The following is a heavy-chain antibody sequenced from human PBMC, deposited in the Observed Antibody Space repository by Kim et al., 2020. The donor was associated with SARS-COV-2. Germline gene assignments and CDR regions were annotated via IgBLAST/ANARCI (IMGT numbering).Heavy chain of an antibody. V-gene: IGHV3-9*01. D-gene: IGHD3-3*01. J-gene: IGHJ4*02. CDR2: ISWNSGSI. Sequence: GGSLRRSCAASGFTFGDYAMHWVRQAPGKGLEWVSGISWNSGSIGYADSVKGRFTISRDNAKNSLYLQMNSLRAEDTALYYCAKDPKLRFLEWLSFGGYFDYWGQGTLVTVSS. CDR3: AKDPKLRFLEWLSFGGYFDY. CDR1: GFTFGDYA.